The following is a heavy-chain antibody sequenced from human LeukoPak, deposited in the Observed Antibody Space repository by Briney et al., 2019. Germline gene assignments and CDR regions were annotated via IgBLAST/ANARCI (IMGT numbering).Heavy chain of an antibody. Sequence: ASVKVSCKASGYSFTSHYMHWVRQAPGQGLEWMGLINPRGTGTIYAERFQDRIIMTRDISTTTDYMELSSLKSDDTAVYYCARDNSVDERGWWFDPWGQGTLVTVSS. V-gene: IGHV1-46*01. CDR2: INPRGTGT. CDR1: GYSFTSHY. D-gene: IGHD4-23*01. CDR3: ARDNSVDERGWWFDP. J-gene: IGHJ5*02.